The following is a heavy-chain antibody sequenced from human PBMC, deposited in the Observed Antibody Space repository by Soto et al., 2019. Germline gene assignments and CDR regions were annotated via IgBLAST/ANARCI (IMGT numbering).Heavy chain of an antibody. CDR1: GFTFSSYG. V-gene: IGHV3-33*01. J-gene: IGHJ4*02. D-gene: IGHD5-18*01. CDR2: IWYDGSNK. Sequence: GGSLRLSCAASGFTFSSYGMHWVRQAPGKGLEWVAVIWYDGSNKYYADSVKGRFTISRDNSKNTLYLQMNSLRAEDTAVYYCARSNVDTSYDYWGQGTLVTVSS. CDR3: ARSNVDTSYDY.